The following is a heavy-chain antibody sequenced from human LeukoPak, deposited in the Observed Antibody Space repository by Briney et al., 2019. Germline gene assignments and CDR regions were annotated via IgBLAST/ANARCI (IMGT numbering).Heavy chain of an antibody. D-gene: IGHD2-2*01. J-gene: IGHJ3*02. Sequence: ASVKVSCKASGYTFTSYGISWVRQAPGQGLEWMGWISAYNGNTNYAQKLQGRVTMTTDTSTSTAYMELRSLRSDDTAVYYCARASGYCSSTSCYEPALDVAFDIWGQGTMVTVSS. V-gene: IGHV1-18*01. CDR3: ARASGYCSSTSCYEPALDVAFDI. CDR2: ISAYNGNT. CDR1: GYTFTSYG.